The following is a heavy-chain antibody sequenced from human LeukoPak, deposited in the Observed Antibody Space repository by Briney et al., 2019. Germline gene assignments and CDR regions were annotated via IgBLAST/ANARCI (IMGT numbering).Heavy chain of an antibody. D-gene: IGHD3-10*01. CDR2: ISGSSTDI. CDR1: GFTFSTYS. Sequence: GGSLRLSCAASGFTFSTYSMNWVRQAPGKGLEWVSSISGSSTDIYYADSVKGRFTISRDNAKNSLYLQMNSLRAEDTAVYYCARDGYGSGSYFSDYWGQGTLVTVSS. CDR3: ARDGYGSGSYFSDY. J-gene: IGHJ4*02. V-gene: IGHV3-21*04.